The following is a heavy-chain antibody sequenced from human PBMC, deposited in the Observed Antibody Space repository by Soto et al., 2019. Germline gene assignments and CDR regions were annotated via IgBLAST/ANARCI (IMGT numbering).Heavy chain of an antibody. CDR3: ARQVQEWLVRGWLWYFDL. D-gene: IGHD6-19*01. J-gene: IGHJ2*01. CDR2: IYHSGST. CDR1: GGSISSSNW. Sequence: SETLSLTCAASGGSISSSNWWSWVRPPPGKGREGFGEIYHSGSTYYNPPLKSRVTISVDTSKNQFPLKLSSVTAADTAVYYCARQVQEWLVRGWLWYFDLWGRGTLVTVSS. V-gene: IGHV4-4*02.